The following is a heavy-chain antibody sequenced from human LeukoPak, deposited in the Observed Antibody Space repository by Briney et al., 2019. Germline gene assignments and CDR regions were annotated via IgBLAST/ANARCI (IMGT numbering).Heavy chain of an antibody. D-gene: IGHD2-15*01. CDR3: ARIPGDMVVVVAATYYFDY. CDR1: GYTFTSYG. CDR2: ISAYNGNT. Sequence: AASVKVSCKASGYTFTSYGISWVRQAPGQGLEWMGWISAYNGNTNYAQKLQGRVTMTTDTSTSTAYMELRNLRSHDTPVFNVARIPGDMVVVVAATYYFDYWGRGALVTVSS. V-gene: IGHV1-18*01. J-gene: IGHJ4*02.